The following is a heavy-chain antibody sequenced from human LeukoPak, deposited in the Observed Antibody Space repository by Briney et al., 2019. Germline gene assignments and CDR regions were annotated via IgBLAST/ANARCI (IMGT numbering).Heavy chain of an antibody. CDR2: IRYDGSNK. Sequence: GGSLRLSCAASGFTFSSYGMHWVRQAPGKGLEWVAFIRYDGSNKYYADSVKSRFTISRDNSKNTLYLQMNSLRAEDTAVYYCAKELVQDYYYMDVWGKGTTVTISS. J-gene: IGHJ6*03. CDR3: AKELVQDYYYMDV. D-gene: IGHD6-13*01. V-gene: IGHV3-30*02. CDR1: GFTFSSYG.